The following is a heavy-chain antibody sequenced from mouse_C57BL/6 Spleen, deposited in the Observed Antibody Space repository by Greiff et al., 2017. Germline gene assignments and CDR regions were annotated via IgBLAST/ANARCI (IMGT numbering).Heavy chain of an antibody. CDR2: IHPSDSDT. CDR3: AIVYNSYEYAMDY. V-gene: IGHV1-74*01. Sequence: QVQLQQPGAELVKPGASVKVSCKASGYTFTSYWMHWVKQRPGQGLEWIGRIHPSDSDTHYNQKFKGKATLTVDKSSSTAYMQLSSLTSEDSAVSYGAIVYNSYEYAMDYWGQGTSVTVSS. CDR1: GYTFTSYW. D-gene: IGHD2-5*01. J-gene: IGHJ4*01.